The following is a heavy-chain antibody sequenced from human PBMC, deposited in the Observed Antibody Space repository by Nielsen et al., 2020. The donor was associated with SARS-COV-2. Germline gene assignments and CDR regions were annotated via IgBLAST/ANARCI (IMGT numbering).Heavy chain of an antibody. CDR2: IGTGGDT. Sequence: GESLKISCAASGFTLNNYDMHWVRQATGKGLEWVSAIGTGGDTFYPGSVKGRFTISRENAKNSLYLQMNSLRAEDTAVYYCARDNWGRMDVWGQGTTVTVSS. J-gene: IGHJ6*02. CDR1: GFTLNNYD. CDR3: ARDNWGRMDV. D-gene: IGHD7-27*01. V-gene: IGHV3-13*01.